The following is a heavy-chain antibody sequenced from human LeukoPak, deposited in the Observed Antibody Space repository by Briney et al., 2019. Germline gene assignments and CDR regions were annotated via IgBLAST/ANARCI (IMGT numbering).Heavy chain of an antibody. CDR2: ISSSGGNT. J-gene: IGHJ4*02. CDR3: AKGRNEDGDTALNY. V-gene: IGHV3-23*01. CDR1: GFTLSSYA. Sequence: PGGPLRLSCAASGFTLSSYAMSWVRQAPGKGLEWVSSISSSGGNTFYADPVKGRFTISRDNSKNTLYLQMNSLRAEDTAAYHCAKGRNEDGDTALNYWGQGTLGTLSS. D-gene: IGHD4-17*01.